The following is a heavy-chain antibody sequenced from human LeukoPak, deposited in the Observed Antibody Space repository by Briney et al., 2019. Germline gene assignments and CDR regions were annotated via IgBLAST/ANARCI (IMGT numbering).Heavy chain of an antibody. CDR3: ARLTVGLYFDA. CDR2: VYFDGTT. V-gene: IGHV4-59*08. D-gene: IGHD2-21*02. CDR1: SDPITNYF. J-gene: IGHJ4*02. Sequence: SETLSLTCSVSSDPITNYFWSWVRQPPGKGLEWIGYVYFDGTTNYNPSLMSRVTISVNATKNQFSLRLSSVTAVDTAVYFCARLTVGLYFDAWGEGALVTVSA.